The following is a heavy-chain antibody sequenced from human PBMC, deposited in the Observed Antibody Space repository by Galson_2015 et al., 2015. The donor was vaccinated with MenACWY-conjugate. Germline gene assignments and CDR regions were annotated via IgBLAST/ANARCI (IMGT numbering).Heavy chain of an antibody. J-gene: IGHJ5*02. CDR1: GSTFSNYA. CDR3: ARAHLGYGYEYFDP. V-gene: IGHV1-3*01. D-gene: IGHD5-18*01. CDR2: INVGSGTT. Sequence: SVKVSCKASGSTFSNYAMHWMRQAPGQRLEYMGWINVGSGTTISSQKFQDRVTIITDTSANTAYMELSSLRSEDTAVYFCARAHLGYGYEYFDPWGQGTLVTVSS.